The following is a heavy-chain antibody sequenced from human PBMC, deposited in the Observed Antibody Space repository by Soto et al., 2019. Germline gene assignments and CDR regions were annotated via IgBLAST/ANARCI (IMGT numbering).Heavy chain of an antibody. V-gene: IGHV4-31*03. CDR2: IYYSGNT. Sequence: QVQLQESGPGLVKPSQTLSITCTVSGGSISSDDFYWSWIRQHPGQGLEWIGYIYYSGNTYYNPSLKSRVTILVDTYKNQFDLKVSSVTAADTAVYYCARLSGSWQSWFDPLGQGTLVTVSS. CDR1: GGSISSDDFY. CDR3: ARLSGSWQSWFDP. J-gene: IGHJ5*02. D-gene: IGHD1-26*01.